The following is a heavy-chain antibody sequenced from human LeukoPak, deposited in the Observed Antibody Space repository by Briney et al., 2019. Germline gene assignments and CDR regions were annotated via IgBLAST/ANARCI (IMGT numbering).Heavy chain of an antibody. D-gene: IGHD3-9*01. Sequence: ASVKVSCKASGYTFTGYYMHWVRQAPGQGLEWMGWINPNSGGTNYAQKFQGRVTTTRDTSISTAYMELSRLRSDDTAVYYCARDSADVLTGYYLYWGQGTLVTVSS. CDR2: INPNSGGT. CDR1: GYTFTGYY. J-gene: IGHJ4*02. CDR3: ARDSADVLTGYYLY. V-gene: IGHV1-2*02.